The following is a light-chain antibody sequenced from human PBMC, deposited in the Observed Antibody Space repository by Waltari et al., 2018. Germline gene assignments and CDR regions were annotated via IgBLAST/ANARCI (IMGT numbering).Light chain of an antibody. CDR3: QHYNSWPPIT. V-gene: IGKV3-15*01. CDR1: QSVSTH. Sequence: EPVMTQSPATLSSSPGGRAHPPYRANQSVSTHLAWYQQKPGHAPRHLIYGASTRATGVPGRFSASGSGTEFTLTISSLQSEDFAVYYCQHYNSWPPITFGQGTRLEIK. J-gene: IGKJ5*01. CDR2: GAS.